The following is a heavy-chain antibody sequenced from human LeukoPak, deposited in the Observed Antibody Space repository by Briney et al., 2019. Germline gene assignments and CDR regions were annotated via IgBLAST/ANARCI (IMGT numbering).Heavy chain of an antibody. J-gene: IGHJ5*02. Sequence: ASVKVSFKASGGTFSSYAISWVRQATGQGLEWMGWMNPISGNTGFAQKFQGRVTITRITSISTAYMELSSLRSEDTAVYYCARLFTPRYCSTTSCYWKGWFDPWGQGTLVTVSS. CDR3: ARLFTPRYCSTTSCYWKGWFDP. CDR1: GGTFSSYA. CDR2: MNPISGNT. D-gene: IGHD2-2*01. V-gene: IGHV1-8*03.